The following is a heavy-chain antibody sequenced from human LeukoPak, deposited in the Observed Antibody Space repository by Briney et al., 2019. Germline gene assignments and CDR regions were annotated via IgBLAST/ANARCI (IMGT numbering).Heavy chain of an antibody. CDR1: LGSLRSYY. D-gene: IGHD5-18*01. J-gene: IGHJ4*02. Sequence: SETLSLPCTLSLGSLRSYYWSWIRQPPGKGREGIGYIYYSGSNNYNPSLKSRVTISVDTSKNQFSLKLSSVTAADTAVYYCARSGYSYGHYFDYWGQGTLVTVSS. CDR3: ARSGYSYGHYFDY. V-gene: IGHV4-59*01. CDR2: IYYSGSN.